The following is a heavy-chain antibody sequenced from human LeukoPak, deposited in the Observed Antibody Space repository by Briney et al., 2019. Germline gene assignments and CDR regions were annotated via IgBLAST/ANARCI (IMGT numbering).Heavy chain of an antibody. CDR1: GFTFSSYA. J-gene: IGHJ6*02. V-gene: IGHV3-30*04. Sequence: GRSLRLSCAASGFTFSSYAMHWVRQAPGKGLEWVAVISYDGSNKYYADSVKGRFTISRDNSKNTLYLQMNSLRAEDTAVYYCARDLWPEVDYYGMDVWGQGTTVTVSS. CDR2: ISYDGSNK. CDR3: ARDLWPEVDYYGMDV. D-gene: IGHD2-15*01.